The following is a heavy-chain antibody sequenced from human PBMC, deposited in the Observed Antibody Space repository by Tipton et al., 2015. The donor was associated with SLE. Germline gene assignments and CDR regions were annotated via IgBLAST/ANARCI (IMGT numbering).Heavy chain of an antibody. V-gene: IGHV3-21*01. CDR1: GFTFSSYS. CDR3: ASSRSSSWYGDFDY. Sequence: SLRLSCAASGFTFSSYSMNWVRQAPGKGLEWVSSISSSSSYIYYADSVKGRFTISRDNAKNSLYLQMSSLRAEDTAVYYCASSRSSSWYGDFDYWGQGTLVTVSS. D-gene: IGHD6-13*01. J-gene: IGHJ4*02. CDR2: ISSSSSYI.